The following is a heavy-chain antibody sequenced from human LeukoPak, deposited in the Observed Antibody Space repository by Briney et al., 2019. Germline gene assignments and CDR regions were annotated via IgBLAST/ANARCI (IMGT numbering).Heavy chain of an antibody. Sequence: SGTLSLTCAVSGGPISSTNWWSWVRQPPGKGLEWIGEINHSGITNYNPSLKSRVTISVDTSKNQFSLKLSSVTAADTAVYYCARGEDYYDQWYLDYWGQGTLVTVSS. CDR3: ARGEDYYDQWYLDY. D-gene: IGHD3-22*01. J-gene: IGHJ4*02. CDR1: GGPISSTNW. CDR2: INHSGIT. V-gene: IGHV4-4*02.